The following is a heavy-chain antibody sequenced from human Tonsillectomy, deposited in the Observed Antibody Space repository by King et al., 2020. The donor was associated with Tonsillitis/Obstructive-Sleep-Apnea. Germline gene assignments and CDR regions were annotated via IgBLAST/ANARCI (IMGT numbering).Heavy chain of an antibody. CDR1: GYTFTTYY. J-gene: IGHJ4*02. CDR2: INPNSGGT. Sequence: VQLVESGAEVKKPGASVKISCKASGYTFTTYYIHWVRQAPGQGLEWMGWINPNSGGTNYAQKFQGSVTMTRDTSISTAYMELNRLTSADTAVYYCARDPTRGAEYWGEGTLVTVSS. V-gene: IGHV1-2*02. CDR3: ARDPTRGAEY. D-gene: IGHD3-10*01.